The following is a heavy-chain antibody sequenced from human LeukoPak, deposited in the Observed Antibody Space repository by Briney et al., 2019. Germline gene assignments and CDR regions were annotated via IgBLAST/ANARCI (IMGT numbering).Heavy chain of an antibody. Sequence: GGSLRLSCVASGLTFDDYAMHWVRQAPGKGLEWVAVIWNDGSNKYYADSVKGRFTISRDNSKNTLYLQVNSLRAEDTAVYYCARDPPREYSGFEYGMDVWGQGTRVTVSS. CDR2: IWNDGSNK. CDR1: GLTFDDYA. CDR3: ARDPPREYSGFEYGMDV. J-gene: IGHJ6*02. V-gene: IGHV3-33*08. D-gene: IGHD5-12*01.